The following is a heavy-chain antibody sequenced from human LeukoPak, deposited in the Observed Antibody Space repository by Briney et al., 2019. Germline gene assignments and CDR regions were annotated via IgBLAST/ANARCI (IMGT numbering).Heavy chain of an antibody. CDR3: ARENFQY. Sequence: GGSLRLSCAASGFNFSSYWMNWVPQAPGKGLEWVANIKPDGSDEYYVDSVKGRFTISRDNAENSLYLQMNSLRAEDTAVYYCARENFQYWAQGTLVTVSS. J-gene: IGHJ4*02. CDR2: IKPDGSDE. V-gene: IGHV3-7*04. CDR1: GFNFSSYW.